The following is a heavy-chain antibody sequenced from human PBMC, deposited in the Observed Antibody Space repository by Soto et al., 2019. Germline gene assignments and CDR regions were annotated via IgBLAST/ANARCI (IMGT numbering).Heavy chain of an antibody. Sequence: SVKVSCKASGGTFSSYAISWVRQAPGQGLEWMGGIIPIFGTANYAQKFQGRVTITADESTSTAYMELSSLRSEDTAVYYCASPYPIAVAGTFPYYYYGMDAWGQGTTVTVSS. CDR2: IIPIFGTA. J-gene: IGHJ6*02. CDR3: ASPYPIAVAGTFPYYYYGMDA. CDR1: GGTFSSYA. V-gene: IGHV1-69*13. D-gene: IGHD6-19*01.